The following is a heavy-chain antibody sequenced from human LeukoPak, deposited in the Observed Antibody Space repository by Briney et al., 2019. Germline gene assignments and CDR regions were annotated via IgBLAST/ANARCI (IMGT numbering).Heavy chain of an antibody. CDR3: AKDRPNYYDSSGHYYRRNGDY. J-gene: IGHJ4*02. Sequence: GGSLRLSCAASGFTFSIYAMSWGRQAPGRGLEWVSSITVNGAGTFYTDSVKGRFTISRDNSKNTLFLQMNSLRAEDTAIYYCAKDRPNYYDSSGHYYRRNGDYWGQGTLVTVSS. CDR2: ITVNGAGT. D-gene: IGHD3-22*01. V-gene: IGHV3-23*01. CDR1: GFTFSIYA.